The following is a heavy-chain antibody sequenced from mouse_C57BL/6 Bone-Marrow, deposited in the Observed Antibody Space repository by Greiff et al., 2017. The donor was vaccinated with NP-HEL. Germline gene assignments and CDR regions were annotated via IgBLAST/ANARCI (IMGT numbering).Heavy chain of an antibody. Sequence: QVQLKESGPGILQPAQTLSVNCSFCGCSMLPCGRLFAGLLPPSCKFLDFLAHIWCDDDKYYNPALKSRLTISKDTSKNQVFLKIANVDTADTATYYCARIKSLRREFAYWGQGTLVTVSA. CDR1: GCSMLPCGRL. D-gene: IGHD2-12*01. CDR3: ARIKSLRREFAY. V-gene: IGHV8-8*01. J-gene: IGHJ3*01. CDR2: IWCDDDK.